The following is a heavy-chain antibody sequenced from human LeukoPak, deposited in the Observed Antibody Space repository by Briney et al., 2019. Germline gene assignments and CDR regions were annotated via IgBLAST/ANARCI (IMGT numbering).Heavy chain of an antibody. CDR1: GYIFTDYA. D-gene: IGHD6-6*01. CDR3: AREGGIARPPYLYYYIDV. CDR2: INTYSANT. Sequence: ASVKVSCKASGYIFTDYAIHWLRQAPGRGLEWMGWINTYSANTNYAQEFQDRVIMTTDTSTSTAYMELRSLRSDDTAVYYCAREGGIARPPYLYYYIDVWGKGTTVTVSS. J-gene: IGHJ6*03. V-gene: IGHV1-18*01.